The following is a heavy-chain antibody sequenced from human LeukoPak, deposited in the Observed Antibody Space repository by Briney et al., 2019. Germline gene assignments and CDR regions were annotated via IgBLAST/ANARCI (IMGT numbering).Heavy chain of an antibody. CDR2: IGGRGDHI. CDR3: AKVQKSGDYWDFFDY. D-gene: IGHD1-26*01. CDR1: GFTFSDYA. J-gene: IGHJ4*02. V-gene: IGHV3-23*01. Sequence: PGGSLRLSCAASGFTFSDYALSWVRQAPGKGLEWVSAIGGRGDHISYADSVRGRFTIPRDSSKSMLYLHMNSLRAEDTALYYCAKVQKSGDYWDFFDYWGQGALVTVSS.